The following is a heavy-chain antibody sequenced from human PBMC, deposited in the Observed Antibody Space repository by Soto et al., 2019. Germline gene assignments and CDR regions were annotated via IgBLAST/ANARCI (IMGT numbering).Heavy chain of an antibody. CDR1: GGSISSYY. D-gene: IGHD4-17*01. CDR3: ARLPLTTVTTIRRDYYYMDV. V-gene: IGHV4-59*08. J-gene: IGHJ6*03. Sequence: SETLSLTCTVSGGSISSYYWSWIRQPPGKGLEWIGYIYYSGSTNYNPSLKSRVTISVDTSKNQFSLKLSSVTAADTAVYYCARLPLTTVTTIRRDYYYMDVWGKGTTVTVSS. CDR2: IYYSGST.